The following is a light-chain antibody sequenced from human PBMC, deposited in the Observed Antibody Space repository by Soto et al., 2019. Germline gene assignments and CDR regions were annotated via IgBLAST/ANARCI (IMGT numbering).Light chain of an antibody. Sequence: QSALTQPASVSASPGQSITISCTGTSSDIGAYNYVSWYQQYPGTAPKLIIYAVSSRPSGISSRFSGSKSASTASLTISGLQAEDEADYYCSSYTTSSSLVFGTGTRSPS. CDR2: AVS. V-gene: IGLV2-14*01. CDR1: SSDIGAYNY. CDR3: SSYTTSSSLV. J-gene: IGLJ1*01.